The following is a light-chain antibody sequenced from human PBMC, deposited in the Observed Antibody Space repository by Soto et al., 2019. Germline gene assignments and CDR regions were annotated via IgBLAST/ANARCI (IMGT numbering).Light chain of an antibody. V-gene: IGKV1-5*01. CDR1: QSIYKW. CDR2: DAS. Sequence: IQMTQSPSTLSASVGDRVTITCRASQSIYKWLAWYQQKAGKAPKLLISDASSLETGVPSRFSGSGSGTEFTLTISSLQAEDVATYYCQKCKVAPFTFGGGTKVDIK. J-gene: IGKJ4*01. CDR3: QKCKVAPFT.